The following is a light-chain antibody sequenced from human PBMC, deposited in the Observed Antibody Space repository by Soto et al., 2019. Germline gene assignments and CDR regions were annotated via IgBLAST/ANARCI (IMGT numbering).Light chain of an antibody. Sequence: QSVLTQPPSASGTPGQRVTISCSGSSSNIGSNTVNWYQQLPGTAPKLLIYSXXXXXXXXXXXXXXSKSGTSASLAISGLXSXXXXXYYCAAWDDSLNGAVFGGGTQLTVL. V-gene: IGLV1-44*01. CDR3: AAWDDSLNGAV. J-gene: IGLJ7*01. CDR2: SXX. CDR1: SSNIGSNT.